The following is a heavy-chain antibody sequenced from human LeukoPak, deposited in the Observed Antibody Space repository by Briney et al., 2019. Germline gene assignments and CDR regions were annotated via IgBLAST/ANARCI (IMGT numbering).Heavy chain of an antibody. CDR3: AREGYGDYTVDY. V-gene: IGHV3-21*01. D-gene: IGHD4-17*01. CDR1: GFTFSSYS. J-gene: IGHJ4*02. Sequence: GGSLRLSCAASGFTFSSYSMNWVRQAPGKGLDWVSSISSSSSYIYYADSVKGRFTISRDNAKNSLYLQMNSLRAEDTAVYYCAREGYGDYTVDYWGQGTLVTVSS. CDR2: ISSSSSYI.